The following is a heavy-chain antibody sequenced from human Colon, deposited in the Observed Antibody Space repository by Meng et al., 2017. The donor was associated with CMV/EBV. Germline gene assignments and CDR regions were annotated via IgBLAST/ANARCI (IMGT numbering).Heavy chain of an antibody. CDR3: ATDQRYYDFWSGYYMNY. V-gene: IGHV1-24*01. Sequence: SVKVSCKVSGYTLTELSMHWVRQAPGKGLEWMGGFDPEDGETIYAQKFQGRVTMTEDTSTDTAYMELSSLRSEDTAVYYCATDQRYYDFWSGYYMNYWGQGTLVTVSS. D-gene: IGHD3-3*01. CDR1: GYTLTELS. J-gene: IGHJ4*02. CDR2: FDPEDGET.